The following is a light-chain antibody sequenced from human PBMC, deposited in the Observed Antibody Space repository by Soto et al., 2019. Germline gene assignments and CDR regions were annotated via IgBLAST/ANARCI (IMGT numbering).Light chain of an antibody. V-gene: IGKV1-33*01. CDR3: QQYDNLSPLT. J-gene: IGKJ4*01. CDR2: DAS. CDR1: QDISNY. Sequence: DIQMTQSPSSLSASVGDRVTITCQASQDISNYLNWYQQKPGKAPKLLIYDASNLETRVPSRFSGSGSGTDFTFTISSLQPEDIATYYCQQYDNLSPLTFGGGTKVEIK.